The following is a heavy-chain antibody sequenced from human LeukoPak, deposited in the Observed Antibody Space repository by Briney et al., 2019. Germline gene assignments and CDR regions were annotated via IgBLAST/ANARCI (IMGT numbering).Heavy chain of an antibody. CDR2: IGNDGST. J-gene: IGHJ3*02. CDR3: ASQTKYYYGSGSYWTAFDI. Sequence: PGGSLRLSCAASRFTFDDHAMHWVRQAPGKGLEWVSLIGNDGSTKYADSVKGRFTISRGSSKNSLYLEMHSLRTEDTALYYCASQTKYYYGSGSYWTAFDIWGQGTMVTVSS. V-gene: IGHV3-43*02. CDR1: RFTFDDHA. D-gene: IGHD3-10*01.